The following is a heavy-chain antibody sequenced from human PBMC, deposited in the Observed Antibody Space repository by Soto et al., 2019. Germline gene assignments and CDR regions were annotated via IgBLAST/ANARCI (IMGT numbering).Heavy chain of an antibody. V-gene: IGHV1-69*01. J-gene: IGHJ6*04. CDR1: GGTFSSYA. D-gene: IGHD4-4*01. CDR2: IIPIFGTA. Sequence: QVQLVQSGAEVKKPGSSVKVSCKASGGTFSSYAISWVRQAPGQGLEWMGGIIPIFGTANYAQKFQGRVTITADESTSTAYMELSSLRSEDTAVYYCARPDPNTVTNRPDDDYYGMDVWGKGTTVTVSA. CDR3: ARPDPNTVTNRPDDDYYGMDV.